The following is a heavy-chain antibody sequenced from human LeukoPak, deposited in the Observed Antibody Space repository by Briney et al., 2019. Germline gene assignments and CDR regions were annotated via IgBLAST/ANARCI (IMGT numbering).Heavy chain of an antibody. CDR1: GGSISSYS. V-gene: IGHV4-59*08. Sequence: ASETLSLTCTVSGGSISSYSWNWVRQPPGKGLEWIGYIYYSGSTNYNPSLKSRVTISVDTSKDHFSLNLRSVTAADTAIYYCARQHDSGWASFGYWGLGTLVTVSS. CDR2: IYYSGST. J-gene: IGHJ4*02. D-gene: IGHD6-19*01. CDR3: ARQHDSGWASFGY.